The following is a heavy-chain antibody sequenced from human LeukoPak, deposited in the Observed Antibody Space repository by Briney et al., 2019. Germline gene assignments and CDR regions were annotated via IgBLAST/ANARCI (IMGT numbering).Heavy chain of an antibody. CDR1: GFTFDEYG. Sequence: GGSLRLSCAASGFTFDEYGMSWVRQAPGKGLEWVSGISLNGGASGYADSVRGRFTISRDNANNSISLQMNSLRVEDTALYYCVRSITMFQYWGQGTLVTVSS. CDR2: ISLNGGAS. CDR3: VRSITMFQY. J-gene: IGHJ1*01. D-gene: IGHD3-10*01. V-gene: IGHV3-20*04.